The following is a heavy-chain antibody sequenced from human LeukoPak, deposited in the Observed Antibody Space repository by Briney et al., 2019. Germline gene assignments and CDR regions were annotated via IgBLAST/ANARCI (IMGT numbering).Heavy chain of an antibody. D-gene: IGHD3-10*01. CDR2: ISGSGGST. V-gene: IGHV3-23*01. CDR1: GSTLSSYA. Sequence: PGGSLRLSCAASGSTLSSYAMSWVRQAPGKGLEWVSAISGSGGSTYYADSVRGRFTISRDNSKNTLYLQMNSLRAEDTAVYYCANWYYYGSGSYWGVDYWGQGTLVSVSS. J-gene: IGHJ4*02. CDR3: ANWYYYGSGSYWGVDY.